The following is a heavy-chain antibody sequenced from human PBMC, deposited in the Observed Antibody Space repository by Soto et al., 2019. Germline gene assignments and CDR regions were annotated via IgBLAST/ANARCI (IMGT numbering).Heavy chain of an antibody. CDR2: IYYSGST. J-gene: IGHJ5*02. V-gene: IGHV4-30-2*03. CDR1: GGSISSGGYS. D-gene: IGHD3-10*01. Sequence: SETLSLTCAVSGGSISSGGYSWSWIRQPPGKGLEWIGYIYYSGSTYYNPSLKSRVTISVDTSKNQFSLKLSSVTAADTAVYYCARLPDYYGSGSYYPGWFDPWGQGTLVTVSS. CDR3: ARLPDYYGSGSYYPGWFDP.